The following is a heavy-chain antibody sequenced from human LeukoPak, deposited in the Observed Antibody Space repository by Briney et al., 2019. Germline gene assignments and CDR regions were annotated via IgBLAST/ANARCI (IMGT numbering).Heavy chain of an antibody. Sequence: PSETLSLTCTVSGGSINSDNYFWNWIRQPAGKGLEWIGRIYTGVDTNYNPSLKSRVTISVDTSKNQFSLRLTSVTAADAAVYYCASIRRGEFPPGSHWGQGALVTVSS. J-gene: IGHJ4*02. CDR3: ASIRRGEFPPGSH. D-gene: IGHD3-16*01. CDR1: GGSINSDNYF. V-gene: IGHV4-61*02. CDR2: IYTGVDT.